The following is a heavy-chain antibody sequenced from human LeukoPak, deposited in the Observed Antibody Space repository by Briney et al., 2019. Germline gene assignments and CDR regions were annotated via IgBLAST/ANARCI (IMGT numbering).Heavy chain of an antibody. J-gene: IGHJ4*02. V-gene: IGHV3-30*03. CDR3: ARGGRSTYFDWSPDY. D-gene: IGHD3-9*01. Sequence: PGGSLRLSCAASKFTFSSYDMHWVRQAPGKGLEWVAVISYDGSNKYYADSVKGRFTISRDNSKNTLYLQMNSLRAEDTAVYYCARGGRSTYFDWSPDYWGQGTLVTVSS. CDR2: ISYDGSNK. CDR1: KFTFSSYD.